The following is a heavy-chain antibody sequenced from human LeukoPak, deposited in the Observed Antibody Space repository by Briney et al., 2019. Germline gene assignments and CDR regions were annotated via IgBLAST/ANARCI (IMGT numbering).Heavy chain of an antibody. J-gene: IGHJ1*01. V-gene: IGHV4-4*07. CDR1: GGSISSYY. D-gene: IGHD4-17*01. CDR3: ARGRGNDYGDYVYFQH. Sequence: SETLSLTCPVSGGSISSYYWSWTRQPAGKGLEWIGRIYTSGSTNYNPSLKSRVTMSVDTSKNQFSLKLSSVTAADTAVYYCARGRGNDYGDYVYFQHWGQGTLVTVSS. CDR2: IYTSGST.